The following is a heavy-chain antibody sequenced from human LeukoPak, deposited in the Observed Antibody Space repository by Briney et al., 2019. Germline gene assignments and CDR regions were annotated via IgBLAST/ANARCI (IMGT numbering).Heavy chain of an antibody. CDR1: GGSISSYY. CDR2: IYYSGST. J-gene: IGHJ5*02. V-gene: IGHV4-59*12. D-gene: IGHD1-7*01. CDR3: ARARLKLFDP. Sequence: PSETLSLTCTVSGGSISSYYWSWIRQPPGKGLEWIGYIYYSGSTNYNPSLKSRVTISVDRSKNQFSLKLSSVTAADTAVYYCARARLKLFDPWGQGTLVTVSS.